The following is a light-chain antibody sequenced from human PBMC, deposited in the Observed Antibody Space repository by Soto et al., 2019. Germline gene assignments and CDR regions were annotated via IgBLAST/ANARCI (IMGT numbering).Light chain of an antibody. V-gene: IGKV3-20*01. CDR2: GAS. CDR3: QQYGGSPQT. Sequence: EIVFTQSPGTLSFSPGERATLSCRASQSVSSSYLAWYQQKPGQAPRLLIYGASSRATGIPDRFSGSGSGTDFTLTISRLEPEDFAVYYCQQYGGSPQTFGQGTKVDIK. J-gene: IGKJ1*01. CDR1: QSVSSSY.